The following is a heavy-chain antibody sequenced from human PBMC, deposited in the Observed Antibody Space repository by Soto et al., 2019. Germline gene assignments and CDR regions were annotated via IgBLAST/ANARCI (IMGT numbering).Heavy chain of an antibody. J-gene: IGHJ4*02. V-gene: IGHV1-69*01. D-gene: IGHD1-1*01. Sequence: QVQLVQSGAEVKKPGSSVKVSCTASGGTFSSYAISWVRQAPGQGLEWMGGIIPIFGTANYAQKFQGRVTITADESTSTADMELSSLRSEDTAVYYCATERAHKGNWNLDYWGQGTLVTVSS. CDR1: GGTFSSYA. CDR2: IIPIFGTA. CDR3: ATERAHKGNWNLDY.